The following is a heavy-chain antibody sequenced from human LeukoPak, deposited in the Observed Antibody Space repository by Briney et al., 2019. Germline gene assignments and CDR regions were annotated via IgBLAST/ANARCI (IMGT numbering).Heavy chain of an antibody. J-gene: IGHJ4*02. CDR1: GFMISNYW. CDR3: ARDSLIQHGSGSYWGFDY. CDR2: IKKDGSDK. V-gene: IGHV3-7*03. D-gene: IGHD3-10*01. Sequence: GGSLRLSCAASGFMISNYWMSWVRQAPGKGPEWVGDIKKDGSDKYYVGSVKGRFTISRDNAKNSLYLQMNSLRAEDTAVYYCARDSLIQHGSGSYWGFDYWGQGILVTVSS.